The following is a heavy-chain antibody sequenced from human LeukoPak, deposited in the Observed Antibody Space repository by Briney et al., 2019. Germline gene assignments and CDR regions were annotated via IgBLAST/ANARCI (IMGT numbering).Heavy chain of an antibody. CDR1: GYTFTSYG. CDR2: INPNSGGT. J-gene: IGHJ4*02. V-gene: IGHV1-2*02. Sequence: ASVKVSCKASGYTFTSYGISWVRQAPGQGLEWMGWINPNSGGTNYAQKFQGRVTMTRDTSISTAYMELSRLRSDDTAVYYCARDGLWRFKAYSSSSSPFDYWGQGTLVTVSS. D-gene: IGHD6-6*01. CDR3: ARDGLWRFKAYSSSSSPFDY.